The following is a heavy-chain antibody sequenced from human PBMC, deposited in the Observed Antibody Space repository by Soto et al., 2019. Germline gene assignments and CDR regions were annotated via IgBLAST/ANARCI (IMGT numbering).Heavy chain of an antibody. J-gene: IGHJ4*02. V-gene: IGHV4-4*02. CDR2: IYHSGST. CDR1: GGSISSSNW. CDR3: ATLWFGESPY. Sequence: SETLSLTCAVSGGSISSSNWWSWVRQPPGKGLEWIGEIYHSGSTNYNPSLKSRVTISVDTSKNQFSLKLSSVTAADTAVYYCATLWFGESPYWGQGTLVTVSS. D-gene: IGHD3-10*01.